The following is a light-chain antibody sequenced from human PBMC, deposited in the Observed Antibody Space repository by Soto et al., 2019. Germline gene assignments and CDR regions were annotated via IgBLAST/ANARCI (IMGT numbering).Light chain of an antibody. J-gene: IGKJ5*01. CDR1: HSLLHRNGYNY. CDR3: MQALQTPPA. CDR2: LGS. Sequence: DIVLTQSPLSLSVTPGESASISCRSTHSLLHRNGYNYLDWYLQKPGQSPQLLIYLGSNRASGVPDRFSGSGSGTDFTLKISRVEAEDVGVYYCMQALQTPPAFGQGTRLEIK. V-gene: IGKV2-28*01.